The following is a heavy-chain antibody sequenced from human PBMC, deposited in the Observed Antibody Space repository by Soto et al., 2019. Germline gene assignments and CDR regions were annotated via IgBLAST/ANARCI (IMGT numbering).Heavy chain of an antibody. J-gene: IGHJ4*02. CDR3: AREKGAGTYMGFDY. CDR1: GGSISTHNW. Sequence: QVQLQESGPGLVEPSGTLSLTCGVSGGSISTHNWWSWVRQSPGRGLEWIGEIYHYGGTNYNPSLNSRVTMSVANSKTQFSLELTSVTAADTAVYYCAREKGAGTYMGFDYWGQGTLVTVSS. D-gene: IGHD3-10*01. CDR2: IYHYGGT. V-gene: IGHV4-4*02.